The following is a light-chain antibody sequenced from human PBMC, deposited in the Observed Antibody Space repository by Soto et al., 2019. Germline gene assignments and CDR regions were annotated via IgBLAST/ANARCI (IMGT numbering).Light chain of an antibody. CDR2: DVS. Sequence: DIQMTQSPSTLSASVGDRVTITFRASQSISSWLVWYQQKPGKAPKLLIYDVSSLGSGVPSRFSGSGSGTEFTLTISSLQPDDFATYYCQQCNTFWTFGQGTKVDI. CDR3: QQCNTFWT. V-gene: IGKV1-5*01. J-gene: IGKJ1*01. CDR1: QSISSW.